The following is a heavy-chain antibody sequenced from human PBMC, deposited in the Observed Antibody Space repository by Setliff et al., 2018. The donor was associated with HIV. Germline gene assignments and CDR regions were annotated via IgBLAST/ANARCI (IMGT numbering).Heavy chain of an antibody. D-gene: IGHD2-21*02. V-gene: IGHV4-39*01. CDR3: VRHGGTIVVVTTPRLVVWYIDL. J-gene: IGHJ2*01. CDR2: IYYSGST. Sequence: ASETLSLTCTVSGGSINSSSYYWGWIRQPPGKGPEWIGSIYYSGSTYYNPSLKSRVTISEDTSKNQISLKLSSVSAADTAVYYCVRHGGTIVVVTTPRLVVWYIDLWGRGTLVTVS. CDR1: GGSINSSSYY.